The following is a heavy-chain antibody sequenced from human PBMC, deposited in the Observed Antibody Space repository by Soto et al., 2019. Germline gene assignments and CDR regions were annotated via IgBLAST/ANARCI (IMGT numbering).Heavy chain of an antibody. CDR1: GGSSSSGGYY. D-gene: IGHD6-13*01. Sequence: TLSLTCTVSGGSSSSGGYYWSWIRQHPGKGLEWIGYIYYSGSTYYNPSLKSRVTISVDTSKNQFSLKLSSVTAEDTAMYYCARARGSTSFIDYYYYYGMDVWGQGTTVTVSS. V-gene: IGHV4-31*03. J-gene: IGHJ6*02. CDR3: ARARGSTSFIDYYYYYGMDV. CDR2: IYYSGST.